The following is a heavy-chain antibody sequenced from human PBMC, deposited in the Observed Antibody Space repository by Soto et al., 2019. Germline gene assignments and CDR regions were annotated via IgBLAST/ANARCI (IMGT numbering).Heavy chain of an antibody. V-gene: IGHV1-2*02. J-gene: IGHJ6*02. Sequence: SVKASCKASGYTFTDHYIHWVRQAPGQVLDWIGWINPNSGGTNYAQKFQGRVTMTRDTSISTVYMELSRLRFDDTAVYYCARDGSWYNYYGVEVWGQGTTVTVSS. CDR2: INPNSGGT. D-gene: IGHD6-13*01. CDR1: GYTFTDHY. CDR3: ARDGSWYNYYGVEV.